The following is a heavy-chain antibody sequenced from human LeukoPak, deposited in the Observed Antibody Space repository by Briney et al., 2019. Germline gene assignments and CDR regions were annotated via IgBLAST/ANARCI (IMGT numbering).Heavy chain of an antibody. CDR3: ARLRSGWYPGD. Sequence: NPSETLSLTCTVSGGSISISSYYWGWIRQPPGKGLEWIGSIYYSGSTYYNPSLKSRVTISVDTSKNQFSLKLSSVTAADTAVYYCARLRSGWYPGDWGQGTLVTVSS. J-gene: IGHJ4*02. V-gene: IGHV4-39*01. CDR1: GGSISISSYY. CDR2: IYYSGST. D-gene: IGHD6-19*01.